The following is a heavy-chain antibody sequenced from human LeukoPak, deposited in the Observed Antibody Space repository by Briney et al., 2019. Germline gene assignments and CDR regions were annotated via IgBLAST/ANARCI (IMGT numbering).Heavy chain of an antibody. J-gene: IGHJ4*02. Sequence: GESLKISCKASGYSFTSYWIAWVRPMPGKGLEWMGIIYPGDSDTRYSPSFQAQVTISADKSISTAYLQWSSLKAPDTAMYYCARRHRYCSTTGCYAVDYWGQGTLVTVSS. D-gene: IGHD2-2*01. CDR1: GYSFTSYW. CDR3: ARRHRYCSTTGCYAVDY. CDR2: IYPGDSDT. V-gene: IGHV5-51*01.